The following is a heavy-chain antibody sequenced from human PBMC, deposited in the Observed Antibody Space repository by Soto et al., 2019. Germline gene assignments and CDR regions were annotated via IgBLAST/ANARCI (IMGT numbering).Heavy chain of an antibody. CDR1: GFTFSSYA. Sequence: PGGSLRLSCAASGFTFSSYAMHWVRQAPGKGLEWVAVISYDGSNKNHADTVKGRFTISRDNSKKTLYLQMNSLRAEDTALYYCARGYDFWSGYYYPYGMDVWGQGTTVTVSS. CDR2: ISYDGSNK. CDR3: ARGYDFWSGYYYPYGMDV. V-gene: IGHV3-30-3*01. J-gene: IGHJ6*02. D-gene: IGHD3-3*01.